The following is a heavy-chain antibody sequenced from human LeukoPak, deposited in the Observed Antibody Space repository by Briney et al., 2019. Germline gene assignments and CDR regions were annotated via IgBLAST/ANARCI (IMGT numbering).Heavy chain of an antibody. J-gene: IGHJ5*02. V-gene: IGHV3-66*01. CDR3: AKERNLEIAVAGTIFDP. D-gene: IGHD6-19*01. CDR2: IYSGGDT. CDR1: GFTVRSYY. Sequence: GGSLRLSCAASGFTVRSYYMAWVRQAPGKGLEWVSVIYSGGDTYYADSVKGRFTISRDNSKNMIYLEMSSLKAEDTAVYYCAKERNLEIAVAGTIFDPWGQGTLVTVSS.